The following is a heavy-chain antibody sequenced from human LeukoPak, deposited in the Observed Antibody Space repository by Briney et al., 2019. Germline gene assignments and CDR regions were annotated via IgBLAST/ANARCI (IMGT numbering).Heavy chain of an antibody. CDR2: INPNSGGT. CDR3: ARDRWYYDSSGYYYEEWAPNDAFDI. V-gene: IGHV1-2*02. CDR1: GYTFTGYY. J-gene: IGHJ3*02. D-gene: IGHD3-22*01. Sequence: ASVKVSCKASGYTFTGYYMHWVRQAPGQGLEWMGWINPNSGGTNYAQKFQGRVTMTRDTSISTAYMELSRLRSDDTAVYYCARDRWYYDSSGYYYEEWAPNDAFDIWGQGTMVTVSS.